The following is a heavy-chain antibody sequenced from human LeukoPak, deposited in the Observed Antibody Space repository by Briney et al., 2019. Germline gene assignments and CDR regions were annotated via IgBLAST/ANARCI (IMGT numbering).Heavy chain of an antibody. D-gene: IGHD3-10*02. CDR3: ARLFGELLLPSDHYYYMDV. CDR1: GYTFAAHG. J-gene: IGHJ6*03. CDR2: INPINDIT. V-gene: IGHV1-18*04. Sequence: GASVKVSCKASGYTFAAHGIGWLRQAPGQGLQWMGWINPINDITDYAQNFKGRITMTTDTSTTTAYMELRSLRSDDTAVYFCARLFGELLLPSDHYYYMDVWGKGTAVTVSS.